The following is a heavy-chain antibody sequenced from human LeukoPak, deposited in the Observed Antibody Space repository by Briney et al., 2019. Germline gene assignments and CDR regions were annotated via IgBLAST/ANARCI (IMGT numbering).Heavy chain of an antibody. D-gene: IGHD1-1*01. Sequence: HPGRSLRLSCAASGFTFSSYAMHWVRQAPGKGLEWVAVISYDGSNKYYADSVKGRFTISRDNSKNTLYLQMNSLRAEDTAVYYCARQRRGHYFDYWGQGTLVTVSS. CDR2: ISYDGSNK. V-gene: IGHV3-30*04. CDR1: GFTFSSYA. CDR3: ARQRRGHYFDY. J-gene: IGHJ4*02.